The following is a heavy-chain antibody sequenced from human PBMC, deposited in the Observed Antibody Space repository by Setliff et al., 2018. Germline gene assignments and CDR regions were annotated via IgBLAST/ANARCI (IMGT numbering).Heavy chain of an antibody. V-gene: IGHV3-21*01. Sequence: GGSLRLSCAASGFSLSTYSMSWVRQAPGKGLEWVSSISSTSRYIYYADSVQGRFTISRDNAKNSLYLQVNSLRPEDTAVYYCARAGSRYSFYFDSWGQGTLVTVSS. CDR1: GFSLSTYS. CDR2: ISSTSRYI. CDR3: ARAGSRYSFYFDS. J-gene: IGHJ4*02. D-gene: IGHD3-10*01.